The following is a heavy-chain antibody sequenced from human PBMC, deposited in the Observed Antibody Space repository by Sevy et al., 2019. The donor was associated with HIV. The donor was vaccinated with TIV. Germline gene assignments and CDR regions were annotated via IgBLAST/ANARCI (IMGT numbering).Heavy chain of an antibody. D-gene: IGHD4-4*01. V-gene: IGHV3-23*01. Sequence: GGSLRLSCAASGFTFSSYAMSWVRQAPGKGLEWVSAISGSGGSTYYADSVKGRFTISRDNSKNTLYLQMNGLRAEDTAVYDCAKDLRRTTVTSSGAFDIWGQGTMVTVSS. J-gene: IGHJ3*02. CDR2: ISGSGGST. CDR3: AKDLRRTTVTSSGAFDI. CDR1: GFTFSSYA.